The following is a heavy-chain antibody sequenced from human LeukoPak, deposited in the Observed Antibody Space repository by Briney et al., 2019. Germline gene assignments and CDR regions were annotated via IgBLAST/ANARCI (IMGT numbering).Heavy chain of an antibody. V-gene: IGHV3-7*01. CDR1: GCTFSSYW. CDR2: IKQDGSEK. D-gene: IGHD2-21*01. Sequence: HPGGSLRLSCAASGCTFSSYWMSWVRQAPGKGLEWVANIKQDGSEKDYVDSVKGRFTISRDNAKNSLYLQMNSLRAEDTAVYYCAKYCGGDCYGMDVWGQGITVTVSS. J-gene: IGHJ6*02. CDR3: AKYCGGDCYGMDV.